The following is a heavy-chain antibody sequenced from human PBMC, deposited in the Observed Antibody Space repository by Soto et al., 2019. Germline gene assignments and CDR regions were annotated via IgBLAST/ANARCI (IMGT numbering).Heavy chain of an antibody. CDR1: GFSFDKYA. D-gene: IGHD3-16*02. Sequence: GGSLRLSGVASGFSFDKYAMAWVRQAPGKGREWGAHVTAGGGHTYYAESVKGRFTISTDNSKNTLFLHSNTRRADDTAIYFCARRTSFLGAFDYWGQGVMVTVSS. CDR3: ARRTSFLGAFDY. V-gene: IGHV3-23*01. J-gene: IGHJ4*02. CDR2: VTAGGGHT.